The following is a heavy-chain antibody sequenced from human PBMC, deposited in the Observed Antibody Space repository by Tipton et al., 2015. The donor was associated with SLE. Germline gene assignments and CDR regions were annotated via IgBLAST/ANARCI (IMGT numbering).Heavy chain of an antibody. J-gene: IGHJ4*02. CDR2: IYFGGST. Sequence: LRLSCTVSGGSISPHYWSWIRQPPGKGLEWIGYIYFGGSTTYNPSLKSRVIMSVDTSKNQFSLNLSSVTAADTAVYYCARQWGSLDYWGQGTLVTVSS. D-gene: IGHD1-26*01. CDR1: GGSISPHY. CDR3: ARQWGSLDY. V-gene: IGHV4-59*08.